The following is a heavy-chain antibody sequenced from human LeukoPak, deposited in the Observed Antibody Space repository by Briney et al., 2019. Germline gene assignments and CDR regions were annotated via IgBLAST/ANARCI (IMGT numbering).Heavy chain of an antibody. V-gene: IGHV3-23*01. CDR3: AKGRLERVVGATTADY. D-gene: IGHD1-26*01. CDR1: GSTFSSYA. CDR2: ISGSGGST. Sequence: GGSLRLSCAASGSTFSSYAMSWVRQAPGKGLEWVSAISGSGGSTYYADSVKGRFTISRDNSKNTLYLQMNSLRAEDTAVYYCAKGRLERVVGATTADYWGQGTLVTVSS. J-gene: IGHJ4*02.